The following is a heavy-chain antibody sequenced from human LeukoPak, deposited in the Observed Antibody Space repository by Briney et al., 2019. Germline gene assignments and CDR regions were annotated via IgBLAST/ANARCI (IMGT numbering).Heavy chain of an antibody. Sequence: ASVEVSCKASGYTFTSYYIHWVRQAPGQGLEWMGIINPSSGVTSYAQKFQGRITMTRDTSTSTVYMELSSLRSEDTAVYYCATIGSCTSSACSPFDYWGQGTLVTVSS. V-gene: IGHV1-46*03. CDR2: INPSSGVT. J-gene: IGHJ4*02. CDR3: ATIGSCTSSACSPFDY. D-gene: IGHD2-2*01. CDR1: GYTFTSYY.